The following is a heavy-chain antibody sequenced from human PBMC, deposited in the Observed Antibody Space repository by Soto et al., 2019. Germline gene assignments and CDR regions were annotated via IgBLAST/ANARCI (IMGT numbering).Heavy chain of an antibody. CDR1: GFTFSAHG. CDR2: ISAYNGDT. V-gene: IGHV1-18*01. Sequence: QVQLVQSGDEVKMPGASVKVSCKTSGFTFSAHGFYWVREAPGQGLECMGGISAYNGDTKSAQKFEGRVTLTTDRSTTTIYMELRSLGSDDPAVYYCARSEYSSGWPWDPPQYWGQGTLVTVSS. CDR3: ARSEYSSGWPWDPPQY. J-gene: IGHJ4*02. D-gene: IGHD6-19*01.